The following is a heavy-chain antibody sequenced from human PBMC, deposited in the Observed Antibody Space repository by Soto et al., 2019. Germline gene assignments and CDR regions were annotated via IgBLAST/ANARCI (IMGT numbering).Heavy chain of an antibody. CDR2: INHSGST. J-gene: IGHJ4*02. CDR3: ARSGGYSYGQYYLDY. Sequence: SETLSLTCAVYGGSFSGYYWSWIRQPPGKGLEWIGEINHSGSTNYNPSLKSRVTISVDTSKNQFSLKLSSVTAADTAVYYCARSGGYSYGQYYLDYWGQGTLVTVSS. CDR1: GGSFSGYY. D-gene: IGHD5-18*01. V-gene: IGHV4-34*01.